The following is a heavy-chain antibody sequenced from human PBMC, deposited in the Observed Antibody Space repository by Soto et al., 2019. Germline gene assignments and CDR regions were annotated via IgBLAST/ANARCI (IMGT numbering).Heavy chain of an antibody. J-gene: IGHJ4*02. V-gene: IGHV3-23*01. CDR1: GFTFSSYA. D-gene: IGHD6-19*01. CDR2: ISGSGGST. CDR3: AKDLGRRQWLVPKATKFDY. Sequence: EVQLLESGGGLVQPWGSLRLSCAASGFTFSSYAMSWVRQAPGKGLEWVSAISGSGGSTYYADSVKGRFTISRDNSKNTLYLQMNSLRAEDTAVYYCAKDLGRRQWLVPKATKFDYWGQGTLVTVSS.